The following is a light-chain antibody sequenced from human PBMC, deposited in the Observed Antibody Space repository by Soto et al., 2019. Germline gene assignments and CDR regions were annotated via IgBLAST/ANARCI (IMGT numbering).Light chain of an antibody. CDR2: GSS. CDR3: QQYYDWPPGFT. V-gene: IGKV3-15*01. CDR1: QTINSN. Sequence: EIVMTQSPATLSVSPGERATLSCRASQTINSNLAWYQQKPGQGPRLLIYGSSTRATDIPARFSGSGSGTEFTLTISSLQSEDFAVYYCQQYYDWPPGFTFGRGTKLEFK. J-gene: IGKJ2*01.